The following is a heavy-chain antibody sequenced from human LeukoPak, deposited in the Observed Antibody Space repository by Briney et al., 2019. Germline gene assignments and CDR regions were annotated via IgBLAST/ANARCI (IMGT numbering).Heavy chain of an antibody. CDR2: ISGSGSSI. CDR1: GGSFSGYY. Sequence: LSLTCAVYGGSFSGYYWSWVRQAPGKGLEWVSYISGSGSSIYYADSVKGRFTISRDNAKNSLYLQMNSLRGEDTAVYYCARDMGYCSSSNCYTYYLDYWGQGTLVTVSS. CDR3: ARDMGYCSSSNCYTYYLDY. J-gene: IGHJ4*02. D-gene: IGHD2-2*01. V-gene: IGHV3-11*04.